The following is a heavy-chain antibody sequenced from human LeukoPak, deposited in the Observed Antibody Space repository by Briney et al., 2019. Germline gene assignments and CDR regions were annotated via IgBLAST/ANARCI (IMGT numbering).Heavy chain of an antibody. Sequence: PSETLSLTCTVSGGSISSGGYYWSWIRQPPGKGLEWIGDIYHSGSTNYNPSLKSRVTISVDKSKNQFSLKLSSVTAADTAVYYCARVSSSWHRPFDYWGQGTLVTVSS. D-gene: IGHD6-13*01. CDR2: IYHSGST. J-gene: IGHJ4*02. CDR1: GGSISSGGYY. CDR3: ARVSSSWHRPFDY. V-gene: IGHV4-30-2*01.